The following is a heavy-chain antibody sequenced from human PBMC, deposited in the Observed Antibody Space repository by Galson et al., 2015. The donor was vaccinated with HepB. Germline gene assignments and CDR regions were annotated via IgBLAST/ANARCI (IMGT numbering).Heavy chain of an antibody. J-gene: IGHJ6*02. CDR3: TRDGYSSSRGRYYYYGMDV. CDR2: IIPIFGTA. V-gene: IGHV1-69*13. Sequence: SVKVSCKASGGTFSSYAISWVRQAPGQGLEWMGGIIPIFGTANYAQKFQGRVTITADESTSTAYMELSSLRSEDTAVYYCTRDGYSSSRGRYYYYGMDVWGQGTTVTVSS. D-gene: IGHD6-6*01. CDR1: GGTFSSYA.